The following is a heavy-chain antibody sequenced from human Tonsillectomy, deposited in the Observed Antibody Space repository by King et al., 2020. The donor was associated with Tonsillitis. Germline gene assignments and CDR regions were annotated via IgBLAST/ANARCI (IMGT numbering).Heavy chain of an antibody. V-gene: IGHV3-30*01. D-gene: IGHD6-19*01. J-gene: IGHJ4*02. CDR3: AKGGEQWLVLGSVYFDH. Sequence: VQLVESGGGVVQPGRSLRLSCAASGFTFSSYVMHWVRQAPGRGLEWVAVISYDGSNKYYADSVKGRFTISRDTSKNTLYLQMNSLRAEDTAMYYCAKGGEQWLVLGSVYFDHWGQGTLVTVSS. CDR1: GFTFSSYV. CDR2: ISYDGSNK.